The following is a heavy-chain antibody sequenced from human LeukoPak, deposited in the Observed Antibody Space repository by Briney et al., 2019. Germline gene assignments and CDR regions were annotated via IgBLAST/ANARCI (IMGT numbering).Heavy chain of an antibody. CDR3: ARSNGSGSYFGH. CDR2: IYYSGST. V-gene: IGHV4-39*07. J-gene: IGHJ5*02. CDR1: GGSISSYY. Sequence: SETLSLTCTVSGGSISSYYWSWIRQPPGKGLEWIGSIYYSGSTYYNPSLKSRVTISVDTSKNQFSLKLSSVTAADTAVYYCARSNGSGSYFGHWGQGTLVTVSS. D-gene: IGHD3-10*01.